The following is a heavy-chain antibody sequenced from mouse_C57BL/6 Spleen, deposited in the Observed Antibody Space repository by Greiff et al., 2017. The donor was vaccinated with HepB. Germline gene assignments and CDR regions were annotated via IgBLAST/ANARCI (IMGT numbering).Heavy chain of an antibody. V-gene: IGHV2-5*01. Sequence: VQLQQSGPGLVQPSQSLSITCTVSGFSLTSYGVHWVRQSPGKGLEWLGVIWRGGSTDYNAAFMSRLSITKDNSKSQVFFKINSLQADDTAIYYCAKKSKGDEYYAMDYWGQGTSVTVSS. CDR3: AKKSKGDEYYAMDY. D-gene: IGHD1-3*01. J-gene: IGHJ4*01. CDR1: GFSLTSYG. CDR2: IWRGGST.